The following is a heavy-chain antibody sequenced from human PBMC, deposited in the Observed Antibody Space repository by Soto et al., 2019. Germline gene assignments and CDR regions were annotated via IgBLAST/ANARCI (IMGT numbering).Heavy chain of an antibody. CDR2: IKSKTDGGTT. CDR1: GFTFSNAW. D-gene: IGHD4-17*01. CDR3: TTLALYGRLDP. J-gene: IGHJ5*02. V-gene: IGHV3-15*07. Sequence: EVQLVESGGGLVKPGGSLRLSCAASGFTFSNAWMNWVRQAPGKGLEWVGRIKSKTDGGTTDYAAPVKGRLTISRDDSKNTLYLQMNSLKTDDTAVYYCTTLALYGRLDPWGQGTLVTVSS.